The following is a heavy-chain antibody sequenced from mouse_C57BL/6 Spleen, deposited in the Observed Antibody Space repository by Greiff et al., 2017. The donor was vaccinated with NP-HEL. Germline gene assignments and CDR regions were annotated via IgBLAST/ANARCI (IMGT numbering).Heavy chain of an antibody. J-gene: IGHJ2*01. CDR1: GFTFTDYY. CDR2: IRNRANGYTT. Sequence: EVKLVESGGGLVQPGGSLSLSCAASGFTFTDYYMSWVRQPPGKALEWLGFIRNRANGYTTEYSAYVKGRFTISRATSPSILYLLKNDLRAEDSATNYCAGTADYGSSYGCWGKGATLT. CDR3: AGTADYGSSYGC. V-gene: IGHV7-3*01. D-gene: IGHD1-1*01.